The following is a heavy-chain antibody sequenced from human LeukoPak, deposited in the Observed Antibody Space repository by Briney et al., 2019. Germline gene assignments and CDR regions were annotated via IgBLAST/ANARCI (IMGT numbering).Heavy chain of an antibody. Sequence: SVKVSCKASGGTFSSYAITWVRQAPGRGLEWMGGIIPIFGTANYAQKFQGRVTITADKSTSTAYMDLSSLRSEDTAVYYCARVRAAGRTRDAFDIWGQGTMVTVSS. J-gene: IGHJ3*02. CDR2: IIPIFGTA. CDR1: GGTFSSYA. CDR3: ARVRAAGRTRDAFDI. V-gene: IGHV1-69*06. D-gene: IGHD1-14*01.